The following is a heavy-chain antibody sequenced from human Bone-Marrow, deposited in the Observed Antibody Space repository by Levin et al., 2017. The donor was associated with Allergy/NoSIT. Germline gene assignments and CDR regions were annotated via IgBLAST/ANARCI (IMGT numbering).Heavy chain of an antibody. J-gene: IGHJ6*02. D-gene: IGHD4-17*01. CDR2: IKEDGSDK. V-gene: IGHV3-7*01. CDR3: RRGYDYGDYAAAEDFYSGLHV. Sequence: GGSLRLSCVASGLSFSTYWTSWVRQAPGKGLEWVANIKEDGSDKYYVDSVKGRVTVSRDNAKNSLYLQMNSLRAEDTAVYYWRRGYDYGDYAAAEDFYSGLHVWGQGPTVTVS. CDR1: GLSFSTYW.